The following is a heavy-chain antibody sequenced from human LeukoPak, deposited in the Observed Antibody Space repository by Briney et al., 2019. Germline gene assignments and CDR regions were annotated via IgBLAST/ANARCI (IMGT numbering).Heavy chain of an antibody. CDR1: GGSIRSDIYY. V-gene: IGHV4-39*01. Sequence: SETLSLTCIVSGGSIRSDIYYWGWIRQPPGKGLQWIGNIYYSGNTQYNPSLKSRVTISEDTSRNQFSLKLNSVTAADTAVYYCARGSGTYYYDSGGYLNWFDPWGQGILVTVSS. D-gene: IGHD3-22*01. J-gene: IGHJ5*02. CDR3: ARGSGTYYYDSGGYLNWFDP. CDR2: IYYSGNT.